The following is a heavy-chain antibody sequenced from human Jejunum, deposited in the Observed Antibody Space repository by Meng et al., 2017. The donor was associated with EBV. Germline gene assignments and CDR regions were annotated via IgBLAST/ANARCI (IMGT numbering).Heavy chain of an antibody. V-gene: IGHV4-4*02. Sequence: QVQLAAAGPRLEKPSGTLSLSRVVCGGSISDNDWWSWVRQPPGKGLEWLGEIYHWGGTNYNPSLESRVTISVDKSKNQFSLKLNSVTVADTAVYYCAGNGYYALEYWGPGILVTVSS. CDR2: IYHWGGT. CDR3: AGNGYYALEY. CDR1: GGSISDNDW. J-gene: IGHJ4*02. D-gene: IGHD3-22*01.